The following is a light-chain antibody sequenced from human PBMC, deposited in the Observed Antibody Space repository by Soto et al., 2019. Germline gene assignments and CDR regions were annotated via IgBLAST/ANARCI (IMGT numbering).Light chain of an antibody. J-gene: IGKJ1*01. V-gene: IGKV1-5*03. Sequence: DGQMTQSPPFLSASVGDRVTITCRASQSVRTWLAWYQQKPGTAPKLLIYKASTLESGVPSRFSGNGSGTDFTLTITSLQPDDCATYYCQQYDSSWTFGLGTKVDIK. CDR2: KAS. CDR1: QSVRTW. CDR3: QQYDSSWT.